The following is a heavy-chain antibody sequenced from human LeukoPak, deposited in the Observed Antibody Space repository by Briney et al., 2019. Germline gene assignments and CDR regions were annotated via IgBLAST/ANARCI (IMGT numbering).Heavy chain of an antibody. CDR3: ARVAGAFDI. CDR1: GGSFSGYY. CDR2: INHSGST. J-gene: IGHJ3*02. Sequence: SETLSLTCAVYGGSFSGYYWSWIRQPPGKGLEWIGEINHSGSTNYNPSLKSRATISVDTSKNQFSLKLSSVTAADTAVYYCARVAGAFDIWGQGTMVTVSS. V-gene: IGHV4-34*01.